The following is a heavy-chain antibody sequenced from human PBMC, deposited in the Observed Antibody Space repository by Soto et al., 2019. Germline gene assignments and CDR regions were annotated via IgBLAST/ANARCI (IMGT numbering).Heavy chain of an antibody. Sequence: EVQLLESGGGLVQPGGSLRLSWAASGFTFSSYAMKWVRQAPGKGLEWVSLIGESGTPTYYADSVKGRFTISRDNSGNTLFLEMYSLRDEDTAVYYCARYIPGVRYYGMDVWGKGTTVTVAS. CDR1: GFTFSSYA. J-gene: IGHJ6*04. CDR3: ARYIPGVRYYGMDV. V-gene: IGHV3-23*01. D-gene: IGHD2-2*01. CDR2: IGESGTPT.